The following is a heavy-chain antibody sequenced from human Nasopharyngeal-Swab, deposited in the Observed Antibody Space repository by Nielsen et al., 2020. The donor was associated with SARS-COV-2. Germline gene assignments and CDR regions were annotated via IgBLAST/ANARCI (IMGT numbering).Heavy chain of an antibody. V-gene: IGHV4-4*02. J-gene: IGHJ5*02. Sequence: WIRQPPGKGLEWIGEALHDGRTSYHSTPESRVTISIDTSRNQFSLRLTSVTAADTAVYYCAKEGSGSPALSWGQGILVTVSS. CDR3: AKEGSGSPALS. D-gene: IGHD1-26*01. CDR2: ALHDGRT.